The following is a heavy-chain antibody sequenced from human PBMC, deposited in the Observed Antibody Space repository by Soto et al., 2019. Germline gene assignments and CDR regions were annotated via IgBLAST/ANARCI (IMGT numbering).Heavy chain of an antibody. CDR3: AREGVCSTSCYFFDY. J-gene: IGHJ4*02. D-gene: IGHD2-2*01. Sequence: GXSLRLSGAASGFTFSSYGIHWVDQAPGKGLEWVAVIWYDGSNKYYADSVKGRFTISRDNSKNTQYLQMNSLRAEDTAVYYCAREGVCSTSCYFFDYWGQGTLVTVSS. V-gene: IGHV3-33*01. CDR1: GFTFSSYG. CDR2: IWYDGSNK.